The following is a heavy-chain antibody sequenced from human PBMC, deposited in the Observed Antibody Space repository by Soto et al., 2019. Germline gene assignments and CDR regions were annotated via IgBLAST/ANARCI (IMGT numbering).Heavy chain of an antibody. CDR1: GYTFTSYY. CDR2: INPSGGST. J-gene: IGHJ5*02. D-gene: IGHD6-13*01. V-gene: IGHV1-46*03. CDR3: ARDHWAHSSSWYPGGRDSWFDP. Sequence: QVQLVQSGAEVKKPGASVKVSCKASGYTFTSYYMHWVRQAPGQGLEWMGIINPSGGSTSYAQKFQGRVTMTRETSTGTVYMELSSLRSEDTAVYYCARDHWAHSSSWYPGGRDSWFDPWGQGTLVTVSS.